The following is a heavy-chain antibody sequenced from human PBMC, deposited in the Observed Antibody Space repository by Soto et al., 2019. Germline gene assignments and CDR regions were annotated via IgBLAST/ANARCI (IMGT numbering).Heavy chain of an antibody. V-gene: IGHV1-46*01. D-gene: IGHD2-2*02. CDR3: ASWTRCSSTSCYNGPGVAFDT. Sequence: GASVKVSCKASGYTFTSYYMHWVRQAPGQGLEWMGIINPSGGSTSYAQKFQGRVTMTRDTSTSTVYMELSSLRSEDTAVYYCASWTRCSSTSCYNGPGVAFDTWGQGTMVTVSS. CDR1: GYTFTSYY. J-gene: IGHJ3*02. CDR2: INPSGGST.